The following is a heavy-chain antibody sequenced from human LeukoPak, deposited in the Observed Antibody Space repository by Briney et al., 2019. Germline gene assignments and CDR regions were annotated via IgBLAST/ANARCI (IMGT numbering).Heavy chain of an antibody. CDR2: ISGSGGST. CDR3: AKSMRVAATSGWFDP. J-gene: IGHJ5*02. CDR1: GFTFSSYG. Sequence: PGGSLRLSCAASGFTFSSYGMSWVRQAPGKGLEWVSAISGSGGSTYYADSVKGRFTISRDNSKNTLYLQMNSLRAEDTAVYYCAKSMRVAATSGWFDPWGQGTLVTVSS. D-gene: IGHD2-15*01. V-gene: IGHV3-23*01.